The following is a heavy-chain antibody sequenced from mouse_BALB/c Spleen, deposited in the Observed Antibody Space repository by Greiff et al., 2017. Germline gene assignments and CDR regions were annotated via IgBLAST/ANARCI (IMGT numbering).Heavy chain of an antibody. D-gene: IGHD3-2*01. J-gene: IGHJ3*01. Sequence: QVQLKESGPGLVAPSQSLSITCTVSGFSLTSYGVHWVRQPPGKGLEWLGVIWAGGSTNYNSALMSRLSISKDNSKSQVFLKMNSLQTDDTAMYYCAREGDSSGYSFAYWGQGTLVTVSA. CDR1: GFSLTSYG. V-gene: IGHV2-9*02. CDR3: AREGDSSGYSFAY. CDR2: IWAGGST.